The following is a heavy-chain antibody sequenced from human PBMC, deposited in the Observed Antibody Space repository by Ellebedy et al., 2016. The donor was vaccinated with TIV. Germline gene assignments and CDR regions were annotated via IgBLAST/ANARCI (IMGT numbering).Heavy chain of an antibody. J-gene: IGHJ6*02. CDR2: ISSTSTYT. V-gene: IGHV3-21*01. Sequence: GESLKISCAASGFTFNRFAMNWVRQAPGKGLEWVSSISSTSTYTFYADSVKGRFTIYRDNAKDSLYLQMNSLTAEDTAVYYCARGTHYYWFGMDVWGQGTTVTVSS. CDR1: GFTFNRFA. CDR3: ARGTHYYWFGMDV.